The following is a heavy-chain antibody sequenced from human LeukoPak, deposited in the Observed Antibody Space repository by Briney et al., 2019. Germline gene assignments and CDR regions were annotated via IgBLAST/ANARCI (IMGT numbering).Heavy chain of an antibody. CDR1: GFTFDDYA. Sequence: GRSLRLSCAASGFTFDDYAMHWVRQAPGKGLEWVSGISWNSGSIGYADSVKGRFTISRDNAKNSLYLQMNSLRAEDTAVYYCARDNSGGYDYWGQGTLVTVSS. CDR3: ARDNSGGYDY. J-gene: IGHJ4*02. V-gene: IGHV3-9*01. D-gene: IGHD1-26*01. CDR2: ISWNSGSI.